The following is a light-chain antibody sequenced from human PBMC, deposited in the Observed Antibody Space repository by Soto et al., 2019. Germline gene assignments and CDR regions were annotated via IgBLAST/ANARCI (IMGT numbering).Light chain of an antibody. J-gene: IGKJ4*01. CDR3: QEGSTLLT. V-gene: IGKV1-39*01. Sequence: DIQMTQSPSSPSTSVGDRVTITCRTSQSVSTYLNWYQQRPGKAPKLLIYGASSLQSGVPSRFSGSGSGTHFTLTISSLQPEDFATYYCQEGSTLLTFGGGTKVEIK. CDR1: QSVSTY. CDR2: GAS.